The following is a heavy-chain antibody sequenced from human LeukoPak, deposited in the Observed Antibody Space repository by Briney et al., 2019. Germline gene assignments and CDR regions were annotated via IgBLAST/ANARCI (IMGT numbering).Heavy chain of an antibody. CDR3: ARDVEYCSGGSCYAYDY. J-gene: IGHJ4*02. D-gene: IGHD2-15*01. V-gene: IGHV3-53*01. CDR2: IYSGGST. CDR1: GFTVSSNY. Sequence: PGGSLRLSCAASGFTVSSNYMSWVRQAPGKGLEWVSGIYSGGSTYYADSVKGRFTISRDNSKNTLYLQMNSLRAEDTAVYYCARDVEYCSGGSCYAYDYWGQGTLVTVSS.